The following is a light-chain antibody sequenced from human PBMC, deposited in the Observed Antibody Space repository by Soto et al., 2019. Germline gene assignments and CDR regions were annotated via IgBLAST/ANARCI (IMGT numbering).Light chain of an antibody. CDR3: QQYGSSPQT. J-gene: IGKJ5*01. V-gene: IGKV3-20*01. CDR1: QSVSNSY. CDR2: GAS. Sequence: EIVLTQSPATLSLSPGERATLSCRASQSVSNSYLAWYQQKPGQAPRLLIFGASTRATGIPARFSGSGSGTEFTLTISRLEPEDFAVYYCQQYGSSPQTFGQGTRLEIK.